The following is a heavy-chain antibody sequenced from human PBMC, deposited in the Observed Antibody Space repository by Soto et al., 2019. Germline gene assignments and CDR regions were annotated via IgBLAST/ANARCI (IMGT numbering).Heavy chain of an antibody. CDR2: IKEDGSET. CDR1: GFTFRNYW. CDR3: ARSMGWRDALDN. Sequence: VQLVESGGGLVQSGGSLRLSCAASGFTFRNYWMTWVRQAPGQGLVWVANIKEDGSETYYVDSVKGRFTISRDNAENSLFLQMDSLRAEDTAVYACARSMGWRDALDNWGQGTMVTVSS. V-gene: IGHV3-7*01. J-gene: IGHJ3*02. D-gene: IGHD2-15*01.